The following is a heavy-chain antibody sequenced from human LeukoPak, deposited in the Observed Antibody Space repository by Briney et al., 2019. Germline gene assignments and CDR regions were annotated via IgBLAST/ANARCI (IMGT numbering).Heavy chain of an antibody. Sequence: GESLKISCKGSGYRFTSYWIGWVRQMPGKGLEWMGIIYPGDSDTRYSPSFQGQVTISADKSISTAYLQWSSLKASDTAMYYCARRYSGSYYDRGDAFDIWGQGTMVTVSS. D-gene: IGHD1-26*01. CDR3: ARRYSGSYYDRGDAFDI. V-gene: IGHV5-51*01. CDR2: IYPGDSDT. CDR1: GYRFTSYW. J-gene: IGHJ3*02.